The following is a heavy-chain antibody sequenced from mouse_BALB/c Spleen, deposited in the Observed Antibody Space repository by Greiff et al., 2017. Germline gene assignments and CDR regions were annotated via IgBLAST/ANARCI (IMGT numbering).Heavy chain of an antibody. V-gene: IGHV5-6-5*01. CDR2: ISSGGST. CDR3: GRGETMHY. J-gene: IGHJ2*01. D-gene: IGHD1-1*02. Sequence: DVKLVESGGGLVKPGGSLKLSCAASGFTFSSYAMSWVRQTPEKRLEWVASISSGGSTYYPDSVKGRFTISRDNARNILYLQMSSLRSEDTAMYYCGRGETMHYWGQGTTLTVSS. CDR1: GFTFSSYA.